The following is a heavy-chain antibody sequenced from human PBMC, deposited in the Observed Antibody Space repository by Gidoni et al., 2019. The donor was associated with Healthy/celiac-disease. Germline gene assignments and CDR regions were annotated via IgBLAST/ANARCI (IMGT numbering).Heavy chain of an antibody. D-gene: IGHD2-2*01. J-gene: IGHJ5*02. CDR2: INPNSGGT. Sequence: QVQLVQSGAEVKKPGASVKVSCKASGYTFTGYYMHWVRQAPGQGLEWMGWINPNSGGTNYAQKFQGRVTMTRDTSISTAYMELSRLRSDDTAVYYCARVVIPAAAGGWFDPWGQGTLVTVSS. CDR3: ARVVIPAAAGGWFDP. V-gene: IGHV1-2*02. CDR1: GYTFTGYY.